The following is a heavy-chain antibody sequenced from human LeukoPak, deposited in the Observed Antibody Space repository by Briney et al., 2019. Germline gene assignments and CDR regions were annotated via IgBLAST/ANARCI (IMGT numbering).Heavy chain of an antibody. CDR2: IYYSGTT. Sequence: PSETLSLTCTVSGGSISNYYWNWIRQPPGKGLEWIGYIYYSGTTKYTPSLKSRVSMSVDKSKNQFSLKLSSVTAADTAVYYCARDPGLMVRGSRRGFDGNYYYMDVWGKGTTVTISS. CDR1: GGSISNYY. J-gene: IGHJ6*03. V-gene: IGHV4-59*12. CDR3: ARDPGLMVRGSRRGFDGNYYYMDV. D-gene: IGHD3-10*01.